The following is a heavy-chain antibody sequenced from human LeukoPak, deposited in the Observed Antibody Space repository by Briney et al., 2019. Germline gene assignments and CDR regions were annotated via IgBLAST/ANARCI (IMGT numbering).Heavy chain of an antibody. V-gene: IGHV2-5*02. CDR1: GFSLSTSRVG. CDR3: ARLVGCTGGNCHYDGFDI. Sequence: GPTLVKPTQTLTLTLTFSGFSLSTSRVGVGWIRQPPGKALDSLALIFWDDDKRYSPSLKSRLTISKDTYKNQVVLTMTNMDPVETATYYCARLVGCTGGNCHYDGFDIWGQGTLVTVSS. D-gene: IGHD2-15*01. CDR2: IFWDDDK. J-gene: IGHJ3*02.